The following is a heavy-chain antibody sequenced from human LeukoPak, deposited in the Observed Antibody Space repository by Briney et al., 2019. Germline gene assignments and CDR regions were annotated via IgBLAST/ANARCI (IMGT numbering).Heavy chain of an antibody. CDR2: IYTSGST. CDR3: ASGEGSIAARGDAFDI. CDR1: GGSISSYY. V-gene: IGHV4-4*09. J-gene: IGHJ3*02. D-gene: IGHD6-6*01. Sequence: PSETLSLTCTVSGGSISSYYWSWIRQPPGKGLEWIGYIYTSGSTNYNPSLKSRVTISVDTSKNQFSLKLSSVTAADTAVYYCASGEGSIAARGDAFDIWGQGTMVTVSS.